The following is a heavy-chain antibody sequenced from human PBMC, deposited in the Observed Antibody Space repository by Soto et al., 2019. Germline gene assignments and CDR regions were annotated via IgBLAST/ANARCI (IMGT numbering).Heavy chain of an antibody. D-gene: IGHD6-19*01. V-gene: IGHV3-21*01. CDR1: GFTFSSYS. CDR2: ISSSSSYI. Sequence: GGSLRLSCAASGFTFSSYSMNWVRQAPGKGLEWVSSISSSSSYIYYADSVKGRFTISRDNAKNSLYLQMNSLRAEDTAVYYCAGLSSGWYIMVYWGQGTLVTVSS. J-gene: IGHJ4*02. CDR3: AGLSSGWYIMVY.